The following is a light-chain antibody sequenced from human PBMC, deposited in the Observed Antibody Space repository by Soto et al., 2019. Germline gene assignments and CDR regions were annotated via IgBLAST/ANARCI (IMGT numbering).Light chain of an antibody. CDR3: QQYNNWPPIT. Sequence: EIVMAQSPATLSVSPGERASVSCRASQSVSSNLAWYQQKPGQAPRLLIYGASTRATGIPARFSGSVSGTEFTLTISSLQSEDFAVYYCQQYNNWPPITFGQGTLLEIK. CDR1: QSVSSN. J-gene: IGKJ5*01. CDR2: GAS. V-gene: IGKV3-15*01.